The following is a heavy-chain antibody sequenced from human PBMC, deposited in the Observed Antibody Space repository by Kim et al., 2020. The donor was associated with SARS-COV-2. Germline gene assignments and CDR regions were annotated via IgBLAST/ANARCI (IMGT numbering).Heavy chain of an antibody. V-gene: IGHV3-23*01. CDR2: ISGSGNT. D-gene: IGHD3-16*01. CDR1: GFTFSSYA. J-gene: IGHJ6*02. CDR3: AKHWGRVAQVTNGMDV. Sequence: GGSLRLSCAASGFTFSSYAMSWVRQAPGKGLEWVSVISGSGNTYYADSVKGRFTISRDNSKNTLYLQMNSLRAEDTAVYYCAKHWGRVAQVTNGMDVWGQGTTVTVSS.